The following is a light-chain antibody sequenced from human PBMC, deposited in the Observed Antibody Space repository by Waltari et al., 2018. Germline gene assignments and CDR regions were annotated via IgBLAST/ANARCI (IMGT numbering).Light chain of an antibody. Sequence: EIVLTQSPATLSLSPGETATLSCRASQNVDTYFAWYQQKPGQAPRLPIYRASYRATGVPGRFSGGGSGTDFTLTISSLEPDDFAVYYCQQRSNWPLTFGPGTRLDSK. V-gene: IGKV3-11*01. CDR2: RAS. J-gene: IGKJ3*01. CDR3: QQRSNWPLT. CDR1: QNVDTY.